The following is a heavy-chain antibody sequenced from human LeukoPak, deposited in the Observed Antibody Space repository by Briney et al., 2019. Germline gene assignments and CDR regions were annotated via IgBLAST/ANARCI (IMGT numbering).Heavy chain of an antibody. D-gene: IGHD3-22*01. Sequence: PSETLSLTCTVSGGSISSYYWSWIRQPAGKGLEWIGRIYTSGSTNYNPSLKSRVTMSVDTSKNRFSLKLSSVTAADTAVYYCARGWYDSSGYYWYFDYWGQGTLVTVSS. J-gene: IGHJ4*02. CDR1: GGSISSYY. CDR2: IYTSGST. CDR3: ARGWYDSSGYYWYFDY. V-gene: IGHV4-4*07.